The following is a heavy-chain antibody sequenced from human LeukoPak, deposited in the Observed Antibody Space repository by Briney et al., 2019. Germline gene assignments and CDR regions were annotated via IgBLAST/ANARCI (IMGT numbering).Heavy chain of an antibody. D-gene: IGHD3-22*01. CDR1: GGSISSGSYY. V-gene: IGHV4-39*07. Sequence: SETLSLTCTVSGGSISSGSYYWSWIRQPPGKGLEWIGEINHSGSTNYNPSLKSRVTISVDTSKNQFSLKLSSVTAADTAVYYCARPHDSSGRGYFDYWGQGTLVTVSS. J-gene: IGHJ4*02. CDR3: ARPHDSSGRGYFDY. CDR2: INHSGST.